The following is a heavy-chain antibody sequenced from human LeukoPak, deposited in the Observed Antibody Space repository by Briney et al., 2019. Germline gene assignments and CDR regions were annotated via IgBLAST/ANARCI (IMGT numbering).Heavy chain of an antibody. Sequence: SETLSLTCNVSGGSISSASYYWSWIRQPAGKGLAWIGRIYTSGSNNYNPSLKSRVTISVDTSKNQFSLKLSSVTAADTAVYYCARVLLWFGSARYGMDVWGQGTTVTVSS. CDR2: IYTSGSN. J-gene: IGHJ6*02. D-gene: IGHD3-10*01. CDR3: ARVLLWFGSARYGMDV. V-gene: IGHV4-61*02. CDR1: GGSISSASYY.